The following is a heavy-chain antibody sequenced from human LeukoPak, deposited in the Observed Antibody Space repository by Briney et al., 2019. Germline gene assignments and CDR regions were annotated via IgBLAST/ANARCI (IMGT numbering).Heavy chain of an antibody. J-gene: IGHJ4*02. V-gene: IGHV4-39*07. CDR1: GDSISSSSYY. D-gene: IGHD2-15*01. CDR2: VYYSGYT. CDR3: ARWYCSGGSCLHFDY. Sequence: SETLSLTCSVSGDSISSSSYYWGWIRQPPGKGLEWIGSVYYSGYTYYNPSLKSRVTISIDTSKNQFSLRLNSVTAADTAVYYCARWYCSGGSCLHFDYWGQGALVTVSS.